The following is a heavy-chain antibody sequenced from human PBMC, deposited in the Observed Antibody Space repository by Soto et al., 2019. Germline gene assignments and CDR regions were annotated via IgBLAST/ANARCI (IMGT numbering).Heavy chain of an antibody. CDR3: VRVGGYYGDYLNFDY. J-gene: IGHJ4*02. D-gene: IGHD4-17*01. CDR1: GSSISPYY. Sequence: SETLSLTCTVSGSSISPYYWSWIRQPPGKGLEWIGYIYYSGSTKYNPSLKSRVTISLGTTKNQFSLRLRSVTAADTAVYYCVRVGGYYGDYLNFDYWGQGALVTVSS. V-gene: IGHV4-59*01. CDR2: IYYSGST.